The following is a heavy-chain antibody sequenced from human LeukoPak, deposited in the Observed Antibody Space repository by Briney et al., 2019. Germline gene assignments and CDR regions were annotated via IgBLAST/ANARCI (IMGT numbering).Heavy chain of an antibody. J-gene: IGHJ4*02. Sequence: SETLSLTCTFSGGSISSSRYYWGWIRQPPGKGLEWIGSIDYSGRTYYNPSLKSRVTVSADTPKNQFSLKLSSVTAADTAVYYCARDREGFNKDFDYWGQGILVTVS. CDR3: ARDREGFNKDFDY. V-gene: IGHV4-39*07. CDR2: IDYSGRT. CDR1: GGSISSSRYY.